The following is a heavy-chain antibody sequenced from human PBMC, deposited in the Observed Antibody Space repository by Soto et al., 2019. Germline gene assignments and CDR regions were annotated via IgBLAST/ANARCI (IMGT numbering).Heavy chain of an antibody. Sequence: QVQLQESGPGLVKPSQTLSLTCTVSGGSISSGGYYWSWIRQHPEKGLEWIGYIYFSGSTYYNPSLKSRVTISVDTSKNQFSLKLSSVTAADTAVYYCARPRGTNSNAFDIWGQGTMVTVSS. V-gene: IGHV4-31*03. CDR3: ARPRGTNSNAFDI. CDR1: GGSISSGGYY. J-gene: IGHJ3*02. D-gene: IGHD2-2*01. CDR2: IYFSGST.